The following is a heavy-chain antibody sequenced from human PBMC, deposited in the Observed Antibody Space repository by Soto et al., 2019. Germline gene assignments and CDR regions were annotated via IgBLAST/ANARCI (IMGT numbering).Heavy chain of an antibody. CDR3: ASLIDDY. CDR1: GFTFSDHS. V-gene: IGHV3-72*01. J-gene: IGHJ4*02. CDR2: TRNKANSYTT. Sequence: GGSLRLSCVASGFTFSDHSMDWVRQAPGKGLDWVGRTRNKANSYTTEYAASVKGRFTISRDDSKNSLYLQMNSLKTEDTTVYYCASLIDDYWGQGTLVTVSS.